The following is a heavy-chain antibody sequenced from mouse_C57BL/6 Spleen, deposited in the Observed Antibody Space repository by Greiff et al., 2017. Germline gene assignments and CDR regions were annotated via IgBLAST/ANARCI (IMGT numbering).Heavy chain of an antibody. CDR2: INPNNGGT. D-gene: IGHD2-3*01. V-gene: IGHV1-26*01. J-gene: IGHJ2*01. CDR3: ARSGYYPDY. CDR1: GYTFTDYY. Sequence: VQLQQSGPELVKPGASVKISCKASGYTFTDYYMNWVKQSHGKGLEWIGDINPNNGGTSYNQKFKGKATLTVDKSSSTAYMELRSLPSEDSAVYYCARSGYYPDYWGQGTTLTVSS.